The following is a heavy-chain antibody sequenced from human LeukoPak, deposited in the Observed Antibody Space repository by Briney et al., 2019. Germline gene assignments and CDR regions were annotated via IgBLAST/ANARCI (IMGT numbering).Heavy chain of an antibody. Sequence: ASVKASCKVSRSTLTELSMHWVRQSPGNRLEWWGGFYPEDGETIYAQKFQGRVTMTEDTSTDTAYMELSSLRSEDTAVYYCATHVLLWSNYFDYWGQGTLVTVSS. D-gene: IGHD3-10*01. J-gene: IGHJ4*02. CDR3: ATHVLLWSNYFDY. V-gene: IGHV1-24*01. CDR1: RSTLTELS. CDR2: FYPEDGET.